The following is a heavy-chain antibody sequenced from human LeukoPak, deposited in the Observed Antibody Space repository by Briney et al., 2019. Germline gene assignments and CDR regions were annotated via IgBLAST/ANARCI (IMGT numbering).Heavy chain of an antibody. V-gene: IGHV3-30*18. CDR1: GFTFSSYG. CDR3: AKDSTPYHFDY. Sequence: GGSLRLSCAASGFTFSSYGMHWVRQAPGKGLEWVAVISYDGSNKYYADSVKGRFTISRDNSKNTLYLQMNSLRAEDTAVYYCAKDSTPYHFDYWGQGTLVTVSS. CDR2: ISYDGSNK. J-gene: IGHJ4*02. D-gene: IGHD2-15*01.